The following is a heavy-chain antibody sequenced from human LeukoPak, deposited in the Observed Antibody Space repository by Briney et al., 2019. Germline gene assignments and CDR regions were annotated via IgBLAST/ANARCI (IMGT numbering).Heavy chain of an antibody. CDR3: ARDYAFDI. Sequence: SETLSLTCTVSGGSVSNGSYYWSWIRQPPGKGLEWIGNMHYSGSSNYNPSLKSRVTISVDSSMNQFSLLLTSATAADTAVYYCARDYAFDIWGQGTMVTVSS. J-gene: IGHJ3*02. V-gene: IGHV4-61*01. CDR1: GGSVSNGSYY. CDR2: MHYSGSS.